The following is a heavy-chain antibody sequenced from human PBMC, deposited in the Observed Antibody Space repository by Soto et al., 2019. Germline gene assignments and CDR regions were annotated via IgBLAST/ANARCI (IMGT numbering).Heavy chain of an antibody. V-gene: IGHV3-7*01. CDR3: ARERGGGGGSGYLDY. CDR1: GFTFSSYW. Sequence: EVQLVESGGGLVQPGGSLRLSCAASGFTFSSYWMSWVRQAPGKGLEWVANIKQDGSEKYYVDSVKGRFTISRDNAKNSLYLQMNSLRAEATGVDYCARERGGGGGSGYLDYWGQGTLVTVSS. CDR2: IKQDGSEK. D-gene: IGHD2-15*01. J-gene: IGHJ4*02.